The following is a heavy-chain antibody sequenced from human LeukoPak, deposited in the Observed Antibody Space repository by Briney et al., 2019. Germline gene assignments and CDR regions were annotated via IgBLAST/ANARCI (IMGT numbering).Heavy chain of an antibody. CDR3: ARVETGSLSSLF. J-gene: IGHJ4*02. CDR2: IYPGDSDT. V-gene: IGHV5-51*01. CDR1: GCSFTSYW. D-gene: IGHD1-1*01. Sequence: GESLKISCKGSGCSFTSYWLGWVRPMPGKGLEWRGIIYPGDSDTRYSPSFQGQVTISADKSISTAYLKWSSLKASDTAMYYCARVETGSLSSLFWGQGTLVTVSS.